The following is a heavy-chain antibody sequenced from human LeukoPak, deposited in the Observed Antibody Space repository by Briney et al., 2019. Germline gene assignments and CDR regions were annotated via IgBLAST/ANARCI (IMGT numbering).Heavy chain of an antibody. CDR2: IYYSGST. Sequence: PSETLSLTCTVSGGSISSGDYYWSWIRQPPGKGLEWIGYIYYSGSTYYNPSLKSRVTISVDTSKNQFSLKLSSVTAADTAVYYCARAPPGYCSGGSCYEGEDNWFDPWGQGTLVTVSS. J-gene: IGHJ5*02. CDR3: ARAPPGYCSGGSCYEGEDNWFDP. D-gene: IGHD2-15*01. V-gene: IGHV4-30-4*01. CDR1: GGSISSGDYY.